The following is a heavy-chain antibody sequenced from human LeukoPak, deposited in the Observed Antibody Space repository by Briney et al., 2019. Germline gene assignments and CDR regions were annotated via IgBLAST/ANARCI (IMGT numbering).Heavy chain of an antibody. CDR2: IYSGGST. CDR3: AKAPSYSSSWRLFDL. Sequence: PGGSLRLSCAASGFTVSSNYMSWVRQAPGKGLEWVSVIYSGGSTYYADSVKGRFTISRDNSKNTLYLQMNRLRAEDTALYYCAKAPSYSSSWRLFDLWGPGTLVTVSS. V-gene: IGHV3-53*01. J-gene: IGHJ4*02. CDR1: GFTVSSNY. D-gene: IGHD6-13*01.